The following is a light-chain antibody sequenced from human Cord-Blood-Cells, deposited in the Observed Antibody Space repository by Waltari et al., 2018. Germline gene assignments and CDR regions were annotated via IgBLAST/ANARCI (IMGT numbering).Light chain of an antibody. CDR1: SLRSYY. Sequence: SSELTQDPAVSVALGQTVRITCQGDSLRSYYASWYQQKPGQAPVLGNYCKNNRPSGVPGRISWSSSGNTASVTNTGAQAEDGSYYFCYFWGSRCNQYGFGTGTKVTVL. CDR2: CKN. CDR3: YFWGSRCNQYG. V-gene: IGLV3-19*01. J-gene: IGLJ1*01.